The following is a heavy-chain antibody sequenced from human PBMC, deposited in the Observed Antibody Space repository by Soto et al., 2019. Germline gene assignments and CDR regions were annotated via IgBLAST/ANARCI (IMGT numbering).Heavy chain of an antibody. CDR2: IKSKTDGGTT. CDR3: AKDWGCLYDYLWGSYRSDVGPKCFAY. CDR1: GFTFSNAW. J-gene: IGHJ4*02. D-gene: IGHD3-16*02. V-gene: IGHV3-15*01. Sequence: PGGSLRLSCAASGFTFSNAWMSWVRQAPGKGLEWVGRIKSKTDGGTTDYAAPVKGRFTISRDDSKNTLYLQMNSLKTEDTAVYYCAKDWGCLYDYLWGSYRSDVGPKCFAYWGQGTLFTSPQ.